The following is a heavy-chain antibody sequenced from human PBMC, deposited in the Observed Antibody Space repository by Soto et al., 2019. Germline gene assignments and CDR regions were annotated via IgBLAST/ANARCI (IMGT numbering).Heavy chain of an antibody. V-gene: IGHV3-11*01. CDR2: INSGGSVI. J-gene: IGHJ4*02. Sequence: QVQLVESGGGLVKPGGSLRLSCVASGFTFSDYYMSWFRQAPGKGLEWVSYINSGGSVIYSADSMKGRFTISRDNAKNSLYLQVNSLRAEDTAVYYCAREPRDDYMISGGFDYWGQGTLVTVSS. CDR1: GFTFSDYY. CDR3: AREPRDDYMISGGFDY. D-gene: IGHD4-4*01.